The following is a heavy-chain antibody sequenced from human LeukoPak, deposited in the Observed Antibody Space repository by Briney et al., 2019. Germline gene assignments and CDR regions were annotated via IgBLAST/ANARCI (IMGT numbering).Heavy chain of an antibody. J-gene: IGHJ4*02. CDR2: FYYSGST. CDR1: GGSISNYY. V-gene: IGHV4-59*12. Sequence: PSETLSLTCTVSGGSISNYYWSWIRQPPGKGLEWIGYFYYSGSTNYNPSLKSRVTMSVDTSKNQFSLKLSSVTAADTAVYYCAGDMVYWGQGTLVTVSS. D-gene: IGHD2-8*01. CDR3: AGDMVY.